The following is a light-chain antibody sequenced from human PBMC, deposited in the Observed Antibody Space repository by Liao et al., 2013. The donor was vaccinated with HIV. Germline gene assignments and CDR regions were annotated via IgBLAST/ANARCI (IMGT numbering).Light chain of an antibody. V-gene: IGLV3-1*01. CDR2: QDS. CDR3: QAWDSSTGGYV. J-gene: IGLJ1*01. Sequence: SYELTQPPSVSVSPGQTASITCSGDKLGDKHACWFQLKPGQSPVLVIYQDSKRPSGIPERFSGSNSGNTATLTISGTQAMDEADYYCQAWDSSTGGYVFGTGTKVTVL. CDR1: KLGDKH.